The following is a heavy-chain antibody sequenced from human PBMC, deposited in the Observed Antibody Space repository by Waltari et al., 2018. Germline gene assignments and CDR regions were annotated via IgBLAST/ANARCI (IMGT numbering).Heavy chain of an antibody. CDR2: INNSGST. J-gene: IGHJ4*02. V-gene: IGHV4-34*01. Sequence: QVQLQQWGAGLLKPSETLSLTCAVYGGSFTGYYWSWHRPPPGKGLEWIGEINNSGSTNYNPSLKSRVTISVDTSKNQFSLKLSSVTAADTAVYYCARVGYSGYDPGDYWGQGTLVTVSS. CDR3: ARVGYSGYDPGDY. CDR1: GGSFTGYY. D-gene: IGHD5-12*01.